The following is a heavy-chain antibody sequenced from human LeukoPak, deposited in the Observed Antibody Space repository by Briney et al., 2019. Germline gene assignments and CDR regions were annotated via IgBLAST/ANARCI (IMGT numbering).Heavy chain of an antibody. J-gene: IGHJ4*02. V-gene: IGHV1-2*02. D-gene: IGHD4-17*01. Sequence: ASVKVSCKASGYTFTDYYMHWVRQAPGQGLEWMGWINPKSDYTNYAQKFQGRVTMTRDTSISTAYMELSRLRSADTAVYYCARVKGLYGDYGEIDYWGQGTLVTVPS. CDR3: ARVKGLYGDYGEIDY. CDR1: GYTFTDYY. CDR2: INPKSDYT.